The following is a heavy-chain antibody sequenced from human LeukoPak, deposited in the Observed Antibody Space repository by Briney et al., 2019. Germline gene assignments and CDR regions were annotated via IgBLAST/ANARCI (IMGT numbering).Heavy chain of an antibody. CDR1: GFTFRDYF. Sequence: GGSLRLSCAASGFTFRDYFMSWIRQPPGKGLEWVSYMSGSGTPIYYADSVKGRFTISRDNAKNSLYLQMNSLRAEDTAVYYCARERYCSGGSCYSGDFDYWGQGTLVTVSS. V-gene: IGHV3-11*04. D-gene: IGHD2-15*01. J-gene: IGHJ4*02. CDR2: MSGSGTPI. CDR3: ARERYCSGGSCYSGDFDY.